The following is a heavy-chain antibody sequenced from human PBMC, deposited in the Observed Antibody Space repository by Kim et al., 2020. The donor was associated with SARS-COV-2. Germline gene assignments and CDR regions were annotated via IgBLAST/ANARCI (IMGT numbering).Heavy chain of an antibody. CDR3: TTGGVWFGDDNDL. D-gene: IGHD3-10*01. Sequence: EYAAPVKGRFTISRDDSKNTLYLQMNSLKTEDTAIYYCTTGGVWFGDDNDLWGQGTLVTVSS. V-gene: IGHV3-15*01. J-gene: IGHJ5*02.